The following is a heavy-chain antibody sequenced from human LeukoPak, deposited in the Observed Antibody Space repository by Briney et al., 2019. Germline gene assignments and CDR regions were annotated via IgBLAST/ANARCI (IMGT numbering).Heavy chain of an antibody. J-gene: IGHJ4*02. CDR2: ISGSGGST. CDR1: GFTFSSYS. CDR3: AKNSGSYYYFDY. Sequence: GGSLRLSCVASGFTFSSYSMNWVRQAPGKGLEWVSAISGSGGSTYYADSVKGRFTISRDNSKNTLYLRMNSLRAEDTAVYYCAKNSGSYYYFDYWGQGTLVTVSS. D-gene: IGHD1-26*01. V-gene: IGHV3-23*01.